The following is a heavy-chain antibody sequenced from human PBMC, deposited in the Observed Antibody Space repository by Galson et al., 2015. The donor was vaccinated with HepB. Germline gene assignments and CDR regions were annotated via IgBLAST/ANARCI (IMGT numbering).Heavy chain of an antibody. CDR1: GFTFSSYS. J-gene: IGHJ4*02. D-gene: IGHD1-1*01. CDR2: ISSSSSYI. V-gene: IGHV3-21*01. Sequence: SLRLSCAASGFTFSSYSMNWVRQAPGKGLEWVSSISSSSSYIYYADSVKGRFTISRDNAKNSLYLQMNSLRAEDTAVYYCARVTWGELEPSDYWGQGTLVTVSS. CDR3: ARVTWGELEPSDY.